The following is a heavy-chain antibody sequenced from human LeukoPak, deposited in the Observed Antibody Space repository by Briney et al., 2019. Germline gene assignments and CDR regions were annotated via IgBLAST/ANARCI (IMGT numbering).Heavy chain of an antibody. Sequence: SVKVSCKASGGTFSSYAISWVRQAPGQGLEWMGGIIPIFGTANFAQKFQGRVTITADESTSTAYMELSSLRSEDTAVYYCARRGIAAAGSFDYWGEGTLVTVSS. J-gene: IGHJ4*02. V-gene: IGHV1-69*13. CDR1: GGTFSSYA. CDR2: IIPIFGTA. CDR3: ARRGIAAAGSFDY. D-gene: IGHD6-13*01.